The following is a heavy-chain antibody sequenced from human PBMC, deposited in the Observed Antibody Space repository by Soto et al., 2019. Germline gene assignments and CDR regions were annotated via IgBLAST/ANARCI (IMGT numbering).Heavy chain of an antibody. V-gene: IGHV4-30-4*01. Sequence: QVQLQESGPGRVKPSQTLSLTCTVSGGSISDGAYYWSWIRQPPGKGLEWIGHIYDSGNTYNNPSLKSRLTISVDTSKNHFSLNLNSVTAADTAVYYCASGLSGDKVDQWGQGTLVTVSS. J-gene: IGHJ4*02. CDR2: IYDSGNT. D-gene: IGHD2-21*01. CDR3: ASGLSGDKVDQ. CDR1: GGSISDGAYY.